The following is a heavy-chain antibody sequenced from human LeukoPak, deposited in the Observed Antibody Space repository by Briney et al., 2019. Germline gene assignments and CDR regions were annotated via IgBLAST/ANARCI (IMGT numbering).Heavy chain of an antibody. CDR3: AKGSRGYTRYNYYFYYMDV. D-gene: IGHD5-12*01. CDR1: GLTFSSYA. J-gene: IGHJ6*03. V-gene: IGHV3-30*18. Sequence: GGSLRLSCAASGLTFSSYAMHWVRQAPGKGLEWVAVILYDGSNEYYADSVKGRFTISRDNSKNTLFLQMNRLRADGTAVYYCAKGSRGYTRYNYYFYYMDVWGKGTTVTISS. CDR2: ILYDGSNE.